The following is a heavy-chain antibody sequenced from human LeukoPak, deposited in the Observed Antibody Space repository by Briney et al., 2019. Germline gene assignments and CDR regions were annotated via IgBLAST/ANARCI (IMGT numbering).Heavy chain of an antibody. Sequence: ASVKVSCKASGYTFTSYGISWVRQAPGQGLEWMGWISAYNGNTNYAQKLQGRVTMTTDTSTSTAYMELRSLRADDTVVYYCARDRELWFGELLYRPMGYLGQGTLVNVSS. V-gene: IGHV1-18*01. D-gene: IGHD3-10*01. CDR3: ARDRELWFGELLYRPMGY. CDR2: ISAYNGNT. CDR1: GYTFTSYG. J-gene: IGHJ4*02.